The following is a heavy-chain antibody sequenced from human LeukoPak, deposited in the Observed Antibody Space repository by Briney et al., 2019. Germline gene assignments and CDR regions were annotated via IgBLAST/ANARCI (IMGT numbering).Heavy chain of an antibody. D-gene: IGHD5-18*01. CDR2: IYYSGST. CDR1: GDSISSYY. CDR3: ARTLRGYTYGFRSRELLKAFDI. V-gene: IGHV4-59*01. Sequence: PSETLSLTCTVSGDSISSYYWSWIRQPPGKGLEWIGYIYYSGSTKYNPSLKRRVTISLDTNKKQSFLKLTSVSAADTAVYSCARTLRGYTYGFRSRELLKAFDIWGQGTVVTVSS. J-gene: IGHJ3*02.